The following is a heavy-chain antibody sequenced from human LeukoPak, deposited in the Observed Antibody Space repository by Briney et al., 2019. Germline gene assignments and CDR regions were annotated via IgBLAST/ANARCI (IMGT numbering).Heavy chain of an antibody. V-gene: IGHV3-33*08. CDR3: ARDPPVVHFDY. J-gene: IGHJ4*02. D-gene: IGHD2-2*01. Sequence: SGGSLRLSCADSGLTFSGYWMNWVRQAPGKGLEWVAVIWYDGSNKYYADSVKGRFTISRDNSKNTLYLQMNSLRAEDTAVYYCARDPPVVHFDYWGQGTLVTVSS. CDR2: IWYDGSNK. CDR1: GLTFSGYW.